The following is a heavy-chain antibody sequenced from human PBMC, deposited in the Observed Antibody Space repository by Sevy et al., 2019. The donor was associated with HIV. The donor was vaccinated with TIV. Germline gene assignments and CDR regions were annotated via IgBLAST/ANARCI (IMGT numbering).Heavy chain of an antibody. CDR1: GYSFTSYW. J-gene: IGHJ5*02. V-gene: IGHV5-51*01. CDR3: ARHYSNRFDP. D-gene: IGHD4-4*01. CDR2: IYPGDSDT. Sequence: GASLKISCKGSGYSFTSYWIGWVRQMPGKGLEWMGIIYPGDSDTRYSPSFQGQATTSADKSISTAYLQWSSLKASATAMYYCARHYSNRFDPWGQGTLVTVSS.